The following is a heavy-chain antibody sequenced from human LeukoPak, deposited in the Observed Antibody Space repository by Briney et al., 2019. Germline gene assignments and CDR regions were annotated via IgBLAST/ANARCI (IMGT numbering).Heavy chain of an antibody. CDR2: IKQDGSEI. J-gene: IGHJ4*02. V-gene: IGHV3-7*01. CDR1: GLTLSNYW. Sequence: GGSLRLSCAASGLTLSNYWMNWVRQAPGKGLELVANIKQDGSEIYYVDSVKGRFTISRDSAKNALWLQMNSLRVEDTALYYCARDSRWYYDILTGYYGYWGQGTLVTVSS. D-gene: IGHD3-9*01. CDR3: ARDSRWYYDILTGYYGY.